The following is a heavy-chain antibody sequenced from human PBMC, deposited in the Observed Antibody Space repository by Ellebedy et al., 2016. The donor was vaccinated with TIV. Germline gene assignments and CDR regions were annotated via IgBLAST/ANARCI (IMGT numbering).Heavy chain of an antibody. J-gene: IGHJ5*02. Sequence: AASVKVSCKASGGTFSNNAICWVRQAPGQGLEWVGGIIPILGTADYAQKFQGRVTITADEATTTAYMELSSLRSEDTAVYYCAREEAFHWFDPWGQGTLVTVSS. CDR1: GGTFSNNA. V-gene: IGHV1-69*13. CDR3: AREEAFHWFDP. CDR2: IIPILGTA. D-gene: IGHD2/OR15-2a*01.